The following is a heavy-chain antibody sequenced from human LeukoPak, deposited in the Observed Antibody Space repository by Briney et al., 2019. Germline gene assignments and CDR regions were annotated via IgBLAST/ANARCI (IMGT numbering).Heavy chain of an antibody. CDR1: GFTFSTYA. Sequence: GGSLRLSCAASGFTFSTYAMHWVRQAPGKGLEWVAVISYDGSHKYYADSVKGRFTISRDNSKNTLYLQMNSLRAEDTAVYYCARDPSSWYFDYWGQGTLVSVSS. CDR3: ARDPSSWYFDY. D-gene: IGHD6-13*01. J-gene: IGHJ4*02. V-gene: IGHV3-30-3*01. CDR2: ISYDGSHK.